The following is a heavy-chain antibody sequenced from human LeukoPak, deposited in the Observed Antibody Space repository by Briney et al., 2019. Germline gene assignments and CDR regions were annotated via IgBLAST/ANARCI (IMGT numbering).Heavy chain of an antibody. J-gene: IGHJ4*02. Sequence: PSETLSLTCAVYGGSFSGYYWSWIRQPPGKGLEWIGEINHSGSTNYNPSLKSRVTISVDTSKNQFSLKLSSVTAADTAVYYCARGRITMVRGVITSLYFDYWGQGTLVTVSS. CDR3: ARGRITMVRGVITSLYFDY. V-gene: IGHV4-34*01. CDR2: INHSGST. CDR1: GGSFSGYY. D-gene: IGHD3-10*01.